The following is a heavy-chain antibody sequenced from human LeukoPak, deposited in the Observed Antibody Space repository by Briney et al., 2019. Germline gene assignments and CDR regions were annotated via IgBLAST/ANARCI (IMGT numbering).Heavy chain of an antibody. Sequence: PGGSLRLSCAASGFTFSSYSMNWVRQAPGKGLEWVSSISSSSSYIYYADSVKGRFTISRDNAKNSLYLQMNSLRAEDTAVYYCARDYPLMVRGVIISYYYYMDVWGKGTTVTVSS. CDR1: GFTFSSYS. CDR3: ARDYPLMVRGVIISYYYYMDV. V-gene: IGHV3-21*01. CDR2: ISSSSSYI. D-gene: IGHD3-10*01. J-gene: IGHJ6*03.